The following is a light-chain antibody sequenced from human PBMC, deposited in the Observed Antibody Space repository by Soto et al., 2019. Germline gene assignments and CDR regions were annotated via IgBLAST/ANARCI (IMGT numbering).Light chain of an antibody. CDR3: QQYCRSPPVWT. V-gene: IGKV3-20*01. CDR1: QSVSSSY. J-gene: IGKJ1*01. CDR2: GAS. Sequence: EIVLTQSPGTLSLSPGERATLSCRASQSVSSSYLAWYQQKPGQAPRLLIYGASSRATGIPDRFSGSGSGTDFTLTISRLEPEDFALYYCQQYCRSPPVWTFGQGTKVEIK.